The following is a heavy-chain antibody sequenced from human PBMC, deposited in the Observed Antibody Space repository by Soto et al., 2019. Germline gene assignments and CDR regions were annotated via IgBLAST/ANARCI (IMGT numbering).Heavy chain of an antibody. CDR3: ARDAIDSSAYCGGDCYINWFDP. CDR2: ISAYNGNT. V-gene: IGHV1-18*01. D-gene: IGHD2-21*02. Sequence: ASVKVSCKASGYTFTSYGISWMRQAPGQGLEWMGWISAYNGNTNYAQKLQSRVTMTTDTSTSTAYMELRSLRSDDTAVYYCARDAIDSSAYCGGDCYINWFDPWGQGTLVTVSS. J-gene: IGHJ5*02. CDR1: GYTFTSYG.